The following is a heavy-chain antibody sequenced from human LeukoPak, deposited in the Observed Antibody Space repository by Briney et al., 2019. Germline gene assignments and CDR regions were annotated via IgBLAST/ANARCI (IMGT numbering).Heavy chain of an antibody. CDR2: ISFSGTTT. CDR1: GFTFSTYE. J-gene: IGHJ6*02. CDR3: ARPLRLVLLPAAGGFGMDV. D-gene: IGHD2-2*01. V-gene: IGHV3-48*03. Sequence: GGSLRLSCAASGFTFSTYEMNWVRQVPGKGLEWVSYISFSGTTTYYADSVKGRFTISRDDAKNSLYLQMNSLRAEDTAVYYCARPLRLVLLPAAGGFGMDVWGQGTTVTVSS.